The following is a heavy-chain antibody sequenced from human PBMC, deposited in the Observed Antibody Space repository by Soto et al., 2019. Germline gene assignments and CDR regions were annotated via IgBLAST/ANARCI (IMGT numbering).Heavy chain of an antibody. D-gene: IGHD2-15*01. J-gene: IGHJ4*02. V-gene: IGHV3-33*01. CDR1: GFTFSSYG. CDR3: ARGNKPVVAATAYFDY. CDR2: IWYDGSNK. Sequence: QVQLVESGGGVVQPGRPLRLSCAASGFTFSSYGMHWVRQAPGKGLEWVAVIWYDGSNKYYADSVKGRFTISRDNSKNTLYLQMNSLRAEDTAVYYCARGNKPVVAATAYFDYWGQGTLVTVSS.